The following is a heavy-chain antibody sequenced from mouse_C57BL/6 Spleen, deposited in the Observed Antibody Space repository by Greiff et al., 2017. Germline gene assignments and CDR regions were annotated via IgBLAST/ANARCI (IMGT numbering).Heavy chain of an antibody. CDR3: ASPYGSSQAWFAY. V-gene: IGHV5-15*04. D-gene: IGHD1-1*01. CDR2: LSNLAYSI. J-gene: IGHJ3*01. Sequence: EVMLVESGGGLVQPGGSLKLSCAASGFTFSDYGMAWVRQAPRKGPEWVAFLSNLAYSIYYADTVTGRFTISRENAKNTLYLEMSSLRSEDTAMYYCASPYGSSQAWFAYWGQGTLVTVSA. CDR1: GFTFSDYG.